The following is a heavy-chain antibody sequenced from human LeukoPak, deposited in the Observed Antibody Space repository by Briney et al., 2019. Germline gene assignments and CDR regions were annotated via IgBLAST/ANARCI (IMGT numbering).Heavy chain of an antibody. CDR2: INHSGST. CDR1: GGSISSYY. D-gene: IGHD4-23*01. V-gene: IGHV4-34*01. Sequence: SETLSLTCTVSGGSISSYYWSWIRQPPGKGLEWIGEINHSGSTNYNPSLKSRVTISVDTSKNQFSLKLSSVTAADTAVYYCAREDYGGNSGIWGQGTLVTVSS. J-gene: IGHJ4*02. CDR3: AREDYGGNSGI.